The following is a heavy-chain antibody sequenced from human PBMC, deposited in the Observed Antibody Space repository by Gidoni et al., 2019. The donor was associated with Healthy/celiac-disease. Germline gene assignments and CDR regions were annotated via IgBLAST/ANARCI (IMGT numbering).Heavy chain of an antibody. Sequence: QVQLQQCGAGLLKPSETLSLTCAVYGGSFSGYYWSWIRQPPGKGLEWIGEINHSGSTNYNPSLKSRVTISGDTSKTQFSLKLSSVTAADTAVYYCARRSRVAAAGMRKAGGWFDPWGQGTLVTVSS. D-gene: IGHD6-13*01. CDR1: GGSFSGYY. CDR2: INHSGST. V-gene: IGHV4-34*01. J-gene: IGHJ5*02. CDR3: ARRSRVAAAGMRKAGGWFDP.